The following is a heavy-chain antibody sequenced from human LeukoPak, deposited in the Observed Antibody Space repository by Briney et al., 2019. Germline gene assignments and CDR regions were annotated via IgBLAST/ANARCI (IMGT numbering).Heavy chain of an antibody. CDR2: IYSGGST. J-gene: IGHJ4*02. CDR1: GFTVSSNY. Sequence: GGSLTLSCAASGFTVSSNYMSWVRQAPGKGLEWVSVIYSGGSTYYADSVKGRFTISRDNSKNTLYLQMNSLRAEDTAVYYCVPQVPYFVYWGQASLDTVSS. D-gene: IGHD4/OR15-4a*01. CDR3: VPQVPYFVY. V-gene: IGHV3-66*01.